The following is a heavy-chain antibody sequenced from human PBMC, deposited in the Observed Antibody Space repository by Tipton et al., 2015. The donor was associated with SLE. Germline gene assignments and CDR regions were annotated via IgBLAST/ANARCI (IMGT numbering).Heavy chain of an antibody. CDR3: ARGTSPLWYFDY. D-gene: IGHD2-21*01. J-gene: IGHJ4*02. V-gene: IGHV4-59*01. Sequence: TLSLTCTVSGGSTTNYYWSWIRQPPGKGLEWIGYVYNSRGTNNNPSLKSRVTISIDTSRNQFSLKLASVTDADTAVYYCARGTSPLWYFDYWGQGTLVTVSS. CDR1: GGSTTNYY. CDR2: VYNSRGT.